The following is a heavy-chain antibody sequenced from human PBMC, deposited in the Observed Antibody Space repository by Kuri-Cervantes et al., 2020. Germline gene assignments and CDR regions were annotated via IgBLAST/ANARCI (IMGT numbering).Heavy chain of an antibody. CDR2: IGTAGDT. D-gene: IGHD2-21*02. J-gene: IGHJ3*02. V-gene: IGHV3-13*01. CDR3: ARAHIVVVTHDAFDI. Sequence: GESLKISCAASGFTFSSYDMHWVRQATGKGLEWVSAIGTAGDTYYPGSVKGRFTISRDNAKNSLYLQMNSLRAEDTAVYYCARAHIVVVTHDAFDIWGQGTMVTVSS. CDR1: GFTFSSYD.